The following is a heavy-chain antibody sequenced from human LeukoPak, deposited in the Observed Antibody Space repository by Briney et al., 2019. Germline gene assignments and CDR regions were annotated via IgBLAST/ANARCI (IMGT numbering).Heavy chain of an antibody. CDR3: ARVLDSYVNNGPIDY. CDR2: INHSGST. V-gene: IGHV4-34*01. CDR1: GGSFSGYQ. D-gene: IGHD3-10*02. J-gene: IGHJ4*02. Sequence: PSETLSLTCAVYGGSFSGYQWSWIRQSPGKGLEWIGEINHSGSTNYNPSLKSRVTISVDTSKSQFSLRLSSVTAADTAVYYCARVLDSYVNNGPIDYWGQGTLVTVSS.